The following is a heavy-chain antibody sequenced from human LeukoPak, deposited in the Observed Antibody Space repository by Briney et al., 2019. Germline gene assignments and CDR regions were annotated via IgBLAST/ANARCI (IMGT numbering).Heavy chain of an antibody. V-gene: IGHV4-34*01. J-gene: IGHJ4*02. Sequence: SETLSLTCAVYGGSFSGYYWSWIRQPPGKGLEWIGEINHSGSTNYNPSLKSRVTMSVDTSKNQFSLKLTSVTAADTAVYYCASYFRADFDFWGQGTLVTVSS. CDR3: ASYFRADFDF. D-gene: IGHD2/OR15-2a*01. CDR2: INHSGST. CDR1: GGSFSGYY.